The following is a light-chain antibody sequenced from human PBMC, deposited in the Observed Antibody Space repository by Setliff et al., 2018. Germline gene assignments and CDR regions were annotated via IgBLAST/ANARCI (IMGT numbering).Light chain of an antibody. J-gene: IGLJ1*01. CDR1: IGDVGAYDF. CDR2: EVT. CDR3: SAYTSSSTYV. V-gene: IGLV2-14*01. Sequence: QSALAQPASVSGSPGQSITISCSGTIGDVGAYDFVSWYQQHRGKAPKLVIYEVTNRPSGISNRFSGSKSGNSASLIISGLQAEDEADYYCSAYTSSSTYVFGTGTKVTVL.